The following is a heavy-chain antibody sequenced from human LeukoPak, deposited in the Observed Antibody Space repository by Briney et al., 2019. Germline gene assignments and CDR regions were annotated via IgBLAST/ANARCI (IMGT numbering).Heavy chain of an antibody. Sequence: GGSLRLSCAASGFNFGNNWMHWVRQAPRKGLVWVARINIEGSITTCADSVKGRFTISRDNAKNTLYLQMNNLRDEDTAVYYCVKALGDAWGQGTLVTVSS. V-gene: IGHV3-74*01. CDR1: GFNFGNNW. D-gene: IGHD7-27*01. CDR2: INIEGSIT. J-gene: IGHJ5*02. CDR3: VKALGDA.